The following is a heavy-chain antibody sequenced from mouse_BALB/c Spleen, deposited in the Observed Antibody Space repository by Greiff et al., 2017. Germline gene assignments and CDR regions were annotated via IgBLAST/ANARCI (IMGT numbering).Heavy chain of an antibody. V-gene: IGHV1-9*01. D-gene: IGHD2-14*01. J-gene: IGHJ4*01. CDR1: GYTFSSYW. CDR2: ILPGSGST. Sequence: VQLQQSGAELMKPGASVKISCKATGYTFSSYWIERVKQRPGHGLEWIGEILPGSGSTNYNEKFKGKATFTADTSSNTAYMQLSSLTSEDSAVYYCARGNYRYGDYYAMDYWGQGTSVTVSS. CDR3: ARGNYRYGDYYAMDY.